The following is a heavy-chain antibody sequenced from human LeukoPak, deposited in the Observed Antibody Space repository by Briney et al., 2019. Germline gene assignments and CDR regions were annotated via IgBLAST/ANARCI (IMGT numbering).Heavy chain of an antibody. Sequence: RTSETLSLTCTVSGGSISSGGYYWSWIRQHPGKGLEWIGYIYYSGSTYYNPSLKSRVTISVDTSKNQFSLKLSSVTAADTAVYYCARGPDSSGYYNWGQGTLVTVSS. CDR1: GGSISSGGYY. D-gene: IGHD3-22*01. V-gene: IGHV4-31*03. J-gene: IGHJ4*02. CDR3: ARGPDSSGYYN. CDR2: IYYSGST.